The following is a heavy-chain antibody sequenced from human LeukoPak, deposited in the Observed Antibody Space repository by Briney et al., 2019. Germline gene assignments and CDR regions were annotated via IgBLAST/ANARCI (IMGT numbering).Heavy chain of an antibody. CDR3: ATYMTRDQYLDY. Sequence: SETLSLTCTVSGGSISSGDYYWSWVRQPPGKGLEWIGFIYYSGTTYYNPSLKSRITISIDTSKNQFSLKLNSVTAADSAVYYCATYMTRDQYLDYWGQGTLVTVSS. CDR2: IYYSGTT. D-gene: IGHD4-11*01. V-gene: IGHV4-30-4*08. CDR1: GGSISSGDYY. J-gene: IGHJ4*02.